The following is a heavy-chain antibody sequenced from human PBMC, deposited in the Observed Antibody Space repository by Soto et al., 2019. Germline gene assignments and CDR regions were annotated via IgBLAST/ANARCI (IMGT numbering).Heavy chain of an antibody. CDR2: TIPIFGTA. CDR3: AAERTEMATTPFDY. CDR1: GGTFSSYA. J-gene: IGHJ4*02. V-gene: IGHV1-69*13. Sequence: AASVKVSCKASGGTFSSYAISWVRQAPGQGLEWMGGTIPIFGTANYAQKFQGRVTITADESTSTAYMELSSLRSEDTAVYYCAAERTEMATTPFDYWGQGTLVTVSS. D-gene: IGHD5-12*01.